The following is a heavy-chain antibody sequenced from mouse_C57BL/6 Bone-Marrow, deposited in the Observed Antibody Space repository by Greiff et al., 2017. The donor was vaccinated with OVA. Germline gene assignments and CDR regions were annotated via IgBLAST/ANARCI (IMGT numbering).Heavy chain of an antibody. CDR1: GYTFTSYW. V-gene: IGHV1-69*01. J-gene: IGHJ4*01. CDR3: AREGYGSSSYYAMDY. D-gene: IGHD1-1*01. Sequence: QVQLQQPGAELVMPGASVKLSCKASGYTFTSYWMHWVKQRPGPGLEWIGEIDPSDSYTNYNQKFKGKSTLTVDKSSSTASMQLSSLTSEDSAVYYCAREGYGSSSYYAMDYWGQGTSVTVSS. CDR2: IDPSDSYT.